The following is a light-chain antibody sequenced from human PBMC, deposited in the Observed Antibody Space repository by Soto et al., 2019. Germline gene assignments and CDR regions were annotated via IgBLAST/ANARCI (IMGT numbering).Light chain of an antibody. CDR2: AAS. Sequence: DIQMTQSPSSLSASVGDRVTITCRASQDIRDWLAWYQQKPEKAPKSLIYAASLFHTGVPPRFGGIVSVTDFPLTIRRLQPLETHTDYGHNYIACRITVGGGTMVVIK. CDR3: HNYIACRIT. V-gene: IGKV1D-16*01. J-gene: IGKJ4*01. CDR1: QDIRDW.